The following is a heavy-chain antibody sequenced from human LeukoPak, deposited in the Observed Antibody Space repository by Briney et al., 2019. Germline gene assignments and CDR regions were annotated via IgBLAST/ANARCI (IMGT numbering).Heavy chain of an antibody. CDR2: IYYSGST. Sequence: PSETLSLTCTVSGGSISSSSYYWGWIRQPPGKGLEWIGSIYYSGSTYYNPSLKSRVTISVDTSKNQFSLKLSSVTAADTAVYYCARGQGPNYDFWSGYYEYYYYYMDVWGKGTTVTVSS. V-gene: IGHV4-39*07. CDR1: GGSISSSSYY. J-gene: IGHJ6*03. CDR3: ARGQGPNYDFWSGYYEYYYYYMDV. D-gene: IGHD3-3*01.